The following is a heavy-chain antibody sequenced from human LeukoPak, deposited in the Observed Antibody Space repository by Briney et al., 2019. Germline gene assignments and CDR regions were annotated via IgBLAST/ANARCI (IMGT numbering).Heavy chain of an antibody. J-gene: IGHJ4*02. Sequence: SETLSLTCAVSGYSISSGYYWGWIRQPPGKGLEWIGSIYHSGDTYYNPSLKSRIIISIDTSENHFSLKVNSVTAADTAVYYCVRQGYRSGGACYRYFDYWGQGTLVTVSS. D-gene: IGHD2-15*01. CDR3: VRQGYRSGGACYRYFDY. V-gene: IGHV4-38-2*01. CDR2: IYHSGDT. CDR1: GYSISSGYY.